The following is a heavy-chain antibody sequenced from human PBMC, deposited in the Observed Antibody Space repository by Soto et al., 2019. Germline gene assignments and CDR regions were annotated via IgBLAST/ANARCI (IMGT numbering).Heavy chain of an antibody. J-gene: IGHJ4*02. D-gene: IGHD3-9*01. CDR2: ISGSGGST. CDR1: GFTFRSYS. CDR3: AKEGEYYDILTCHYPEGFFDY. V-gene: IGHV3-23*01. Sequence: GGSLRLYCAASGFTFRSYSMRWVRQAPGKGLEWASGISGSGGSTYYADSVKGRFAISRDNSNNTLYLQMNSLRAEDTAVYYCAKEGEYYDILTCHYPEGFFDYWGQGT.